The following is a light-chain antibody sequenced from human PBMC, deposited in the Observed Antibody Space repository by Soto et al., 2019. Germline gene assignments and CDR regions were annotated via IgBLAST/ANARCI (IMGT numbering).Light chain of an antibody. V-gene: IGKV3-20*01. CDR2: GAS. CDR3: QQYGISLRT. J-gene: IGKJ1*01. CDR1: QSVSSTF. Sequence: EIVLTQSPGTLSLSPGERVTLSCRASQSVSSTFLAWYQQKPGQAPRLLIYGASNRATGIPDRFSGGGSGTDFTRTITRLEPEDSAVYYCQQYGISLRTFGQGTKVEIK.